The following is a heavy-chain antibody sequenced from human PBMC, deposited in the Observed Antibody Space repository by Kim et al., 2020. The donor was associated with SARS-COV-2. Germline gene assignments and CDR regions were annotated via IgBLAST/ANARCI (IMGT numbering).Heavy chain of an antibody. J-gene: IGHJ4*02. Sequence: YTNSVKGRYTISRENSKTMLFLQMNSLRTDDTALYYCAKSRPFYYDSWGQGTLVTVSS. D-gene: IGHD3-10*01. V-gene: IGHV3-23*01. CDR3: AKSRPFYYDS.